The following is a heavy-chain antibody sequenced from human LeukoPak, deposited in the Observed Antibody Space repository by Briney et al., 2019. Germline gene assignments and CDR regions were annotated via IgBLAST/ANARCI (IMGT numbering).Heavy chain of an antibody. CDR3: ARASVLLSADY. J-gene: IGHJ4*02. D-gene: IGHD3-16*01. CDR2: VYNSGGT. V-gene: IGHV4-59*01. CDR1: GGFISSYY. Sequence: PSETLSLTCTVSGGFISSYYWSWIRQSPGKGLEWIGYVYNSGGTKYNPSLKSRLTISVDTSKNQFSLNLSSVTAADTAVYYCARASVLLSADYWGQGTLVTVSS.